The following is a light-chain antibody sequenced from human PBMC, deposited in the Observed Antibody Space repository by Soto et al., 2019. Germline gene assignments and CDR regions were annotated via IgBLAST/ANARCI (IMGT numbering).Light chain of an antibody. J-gene: IGKJ5*01. Sequence: EIVLTQSPDTLSLSPGERATLSCRASQSVSTYLAWYQQKPGQAPRLLIYDALTRATGIPPRFSGSGSGTDYSLTTSSLQPEDFLVYYYQHQNNRPPTTFGQGTKLENK. CDR3: QHQNNRPPTT. CDR2: DAL. V-gene: IGKV3-11*01. CDR1: QSVSTY.